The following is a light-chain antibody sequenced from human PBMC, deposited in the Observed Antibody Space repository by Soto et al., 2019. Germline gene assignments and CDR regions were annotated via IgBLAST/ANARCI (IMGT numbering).Light chain of an antibody. CDR2: DVS. CDR1: RSDVGGYND. CDR3: SSYTTSNTRQIV. J-gene: IGLJ1*01. V-gene: IGLV2-14*01. Sequence: QSVLAQPASVSGSAGRSSTSSCTGKRSDVGGYNDVSWYQTHPGKAPKFMIYDVSNRPSGVSNRFSGSKSGNTASLTISGLQAEDEADYYCSSYTTSNTRQIVFGTGTKVTVL.